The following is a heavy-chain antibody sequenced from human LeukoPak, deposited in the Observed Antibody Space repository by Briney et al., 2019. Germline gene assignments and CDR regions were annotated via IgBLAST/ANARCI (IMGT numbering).Heavy chain of an antibody. CDR3: ARDSPTGAHSGYDRFYYYYYYMDV. CDR2: ISSSGSTI. J-gene: IGHJ6*03. Sequence: GGSLRLSCAASGFTFSDYYMSWIRQAPGKGLEWVSYISSSGSTIYYADSVKGRFTISRDNAKNSLYLQMNSLRAEDTAVYYCARDSPTGAHSGYDRFYYYYYYMDVWGKGTTVTISS. CDR1: GFTFSDYY. D-gene: IGHD5-12*01. V-gene: IGHV3-11*01.